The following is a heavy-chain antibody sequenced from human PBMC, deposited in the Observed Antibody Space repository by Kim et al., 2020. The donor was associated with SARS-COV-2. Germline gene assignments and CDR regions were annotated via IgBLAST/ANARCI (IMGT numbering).Heavy chain of an antibody. CDR2: SYV. Sequence: SYVTYGPSFQGRVTISTDTSVSTAYLHLSSLEASDTAKYYCASGFDVNFDYWGQGTLVTVSS. J-gene: IGHJ4*02. CDR3: ASGFDVNFDY. V-gene: IGHV5-10-1*01. D-gene: IGHD3-9*01.